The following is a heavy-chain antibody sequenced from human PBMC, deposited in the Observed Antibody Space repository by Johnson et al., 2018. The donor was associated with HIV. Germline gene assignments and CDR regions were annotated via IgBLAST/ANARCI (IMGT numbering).Heavy chain of an antibody. CDR3: ARAGLSYCGGDCYRILDI. CDR2: ISSSGSTI. V-gene: IGHV3-11*04. D-gene: IGHD2-21*01. J-gene: IGHJ3*02. CDR1: GFTFSNYY. Sequence: QVQLVESGGRVVQPGGSLRLSCAASGFTFSNYYMSWIRQAPGKGLEWVSYISSSGSTIYYADSVKGRFTISRDNAKNSLYLQMNSLRAEDTAVYYCARAGLSYCGGDCYRILDIWGQGTMVTVSS.